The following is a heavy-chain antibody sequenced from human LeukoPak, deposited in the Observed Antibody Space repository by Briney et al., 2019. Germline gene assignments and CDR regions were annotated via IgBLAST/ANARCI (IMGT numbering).Heavy chain of an antibody. J-gene: IGHJ4*02. V-gene: IGHV1-2*02. Sequence: ASVKVSCKASGYIFTGYYLHWVRQAPGQGLEWVGGINSNNGDTHYAQNFQGRVTMTRDTSISTAYMELRSLRSDDTAAYYCARDDALVATGSFDYWGQGTLVTVSS. CDR1: GYIFTGYY. CDR3: ARDDALVATGSFDY. CDR2: INSNNGDT. D-gene: IGHD5-12*01.